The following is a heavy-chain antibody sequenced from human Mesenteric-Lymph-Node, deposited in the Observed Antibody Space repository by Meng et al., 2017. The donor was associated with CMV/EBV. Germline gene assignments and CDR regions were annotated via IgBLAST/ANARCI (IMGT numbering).Heavy chain of an antibody. V-gene: IGHV1-2*02. J-gene: IGHJ4*02. D-gene: IGHD3-10*01. CDR1: GYTFNDYY. CDR2: IAPKRRDT. CDR3: ARVNSLYSWFGELSNFDY. Sequence: ASVKVSCKSSGYTFNDYYIHWVRQAPGQGLEWMGWIAPKRRDTNYAQKFQGRVTLTRDPSITTAYMELSRLRSDDTAVYYCARVNSLYSWFGELSNFDYWGQGTLVTVSS.